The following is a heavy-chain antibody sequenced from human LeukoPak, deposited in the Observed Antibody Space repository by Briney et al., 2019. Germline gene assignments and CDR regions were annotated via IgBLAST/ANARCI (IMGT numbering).Heavy chain of an antibody. Sequence: ASVKVSCKASGGTFSSYAISWVRQAPGQGLEWMGWINPNSGGTNYAQKFQGRVTMTRDTSISTAYMELSRLRSDDTAVYYCARGRRIAENWFDPWGQGTLVTVSS. CDR2: INPNSGGT. CDR3: ARGRRIAENWFDP. J-gene: IGHJ5*02. V-gene: IGHV1-2*02. CDR1: GGTFSSYA. D-gene: IGHD6-13*01.